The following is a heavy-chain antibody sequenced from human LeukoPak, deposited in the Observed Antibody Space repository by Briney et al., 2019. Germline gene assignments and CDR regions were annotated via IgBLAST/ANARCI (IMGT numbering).Heavy chain of an antibody. CDR3: ARRGLVVVPL. Sequence: GSLRLSCAASGGSVSTTSSYWVWVRQPPGKGLEWVGSIYYGGSTHYNPSLKSRLTISVDTSKNQFSLKLTSVTAADTAVYYCARRGLVVVPLWGQGILVTVSS. J-gene: IGHJ4*02. D-gene: IGHD2-21*01. CDR1: GGSVSTTSSY. V-gene: IGHV4-39*01. CDR2: IYYGGST.